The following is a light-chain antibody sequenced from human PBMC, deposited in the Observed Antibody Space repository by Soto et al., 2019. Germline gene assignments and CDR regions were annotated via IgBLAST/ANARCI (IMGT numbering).Light chain of an antibody. CDR3: QQSYSIPRLT. V-gene: IGKV1-39*01. CDR2: AAS. J-gene: IGKJ3*01. Sequence: DMQMPQSPSSLSASVGDRVSITCRSSQNISNYLHWYQQRPGKAPKLLIYAASNLRSGVPSRFSGSGSGTDFTLTISSLQSEDFATYYCQQSYSIPRLTFGPGTRVEIK. CDR1: QNISNY.